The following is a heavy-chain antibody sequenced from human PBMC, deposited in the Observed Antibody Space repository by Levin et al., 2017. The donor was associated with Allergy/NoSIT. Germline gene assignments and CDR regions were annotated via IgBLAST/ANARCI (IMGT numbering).Heavy chain of an antibody. Sequence: GGSLRLSCAASGFTFSSYSMNWVRQAPGKGLEWVSSIGSSSSYIYYADSVKGRFTISRDNAKNSLYLRMNSLRAEDTAVYYCARDGTYCSSISCYLDYWGQGTLVTVSS. CDR2: IGSSSSYI. V-gene: IGHV3-21*06. J-gene: IGHJ4*02. D-gene: IGHD2-2*01. CDR3: ARDGTYCSSISCYLDY. CDR1: GFTFSSYS.